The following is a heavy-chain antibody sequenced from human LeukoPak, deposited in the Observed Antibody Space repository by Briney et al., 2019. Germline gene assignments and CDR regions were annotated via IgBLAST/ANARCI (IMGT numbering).Heavy chain of an antibody. CDR2: INAGNGNT. V-gene: IGHV1-3*01. D-gene: IGHD6-19*01. CDR3: ARDGRSGWYDY. CDR1: GYTFTSYA. J-gene: IGHJ4*02. Sequence: GASVKLSCKASGYTFTSYAMHWVRQAPGQRLEWVGWINAGNGNTKYSQTLQGRLTITRDTSASTAYMELSSLRSEDTAVYYGARDGRSGWYDYWGQGTLVTVSS.